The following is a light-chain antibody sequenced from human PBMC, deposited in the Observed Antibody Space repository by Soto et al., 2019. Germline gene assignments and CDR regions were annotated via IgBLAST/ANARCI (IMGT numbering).Light chain of an antibody. CDR2: KAS. CDR3: LQYNSYPFT. CDR1: QSISSD. J-gene: IGKJ4*01. V-gene: IGKV1-5*03. Sequence: DIQMTQSPSTLSASVGDRVTITCRASQSISSDLAWYQQKPGKAPKLLMYKASSLESGVPSRFSGRASGAEFTLPISSLQPDDFAAYYCLQYNSYPFTFGGGTKVEIK.